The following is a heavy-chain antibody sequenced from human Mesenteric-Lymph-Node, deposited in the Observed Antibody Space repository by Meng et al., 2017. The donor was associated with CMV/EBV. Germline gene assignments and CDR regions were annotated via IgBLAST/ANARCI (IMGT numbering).Heavy chain of an antibody. D-gene: IGHD3-9*01. Sequence: QVQVHQWGAGLLQPSETLSVTGAVYGGSFCGYYWNWIRQSPEKGLEWIGEINHSGSTTYNPSFTSRIIISVDTSTNQISLNMSSVTAADTAVYYCARGSSYDILTGYFDYWGQGALVTVSS. CDR1: GGSFCGYY. CDR2: INHSGST. V-gene: IGHV4-34*01. CDR3: ARGSSYDILTGYFDY. J-gene: IGHJ4*02.